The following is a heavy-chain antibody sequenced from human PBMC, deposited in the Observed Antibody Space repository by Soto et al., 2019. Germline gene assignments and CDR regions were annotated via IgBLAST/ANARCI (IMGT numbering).Heavy chain of an antibody. CDR3: ARGCGGDCYSPEAFDI. CDR2: INPSGGST. CDR1: GYTFTSYY. Sequence: ASVKVSCKASGYTFTSYYMHWVRQAPGQGLEWMGIINPSGGSTSYAQKFQGRVTMTRDTSTSTVYMELSSLRSEDTAVYYCARGCGGDCYSPEAFDIWVQGTMVTV. V-gene: IGHV1-46*01. J-gene: IGHJ3*02. D-gene: IGHD2-21*02.